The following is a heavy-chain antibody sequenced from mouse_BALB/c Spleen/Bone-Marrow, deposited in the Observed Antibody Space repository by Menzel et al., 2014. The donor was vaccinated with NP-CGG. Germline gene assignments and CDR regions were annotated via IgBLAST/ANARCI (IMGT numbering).Heavy chain of an antibody. J-gene: IGHJ4*01. CDR1: GFTFXNYG. CDR3: ARLTPDYAMDY. CDR2: ISSGGSYT. V-gene: IGHV5-6*02. Sequence: EVKLVESGGDLVKPGGSLKLSCAASGFTFXNYGMSWVRQTPDKRLEWVATISSGGSYTYFPDGVKGRFTISRDNAKNTLYLQMNSLKSEDAAMYYCARLTPDYAMDYWGQGTSVTVSS. D-gene: IGHD1-3*01.